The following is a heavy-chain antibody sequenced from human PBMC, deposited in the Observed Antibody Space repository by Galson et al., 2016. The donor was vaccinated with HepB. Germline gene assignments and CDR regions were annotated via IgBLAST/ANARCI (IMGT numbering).Heavy chain of an antibody. CDR3: ARDGGGGNWDY. D-gene: IGHD3-16*01. CDR2: IKKDGDEK. V-gene: IGHV3-7*03. Sequence: SLRLSCAASGFTLSSHWMNWVRQAPGKGLEWVANIKKDGDEKHYVGSVKGRFTISTYNAKSSLYLQMNSLRAEDTAVYYCARDGGGGNWDYWGQGTLVTVSS. CDR1: GFTLSSHW. J-gene: IGHJ4*02.